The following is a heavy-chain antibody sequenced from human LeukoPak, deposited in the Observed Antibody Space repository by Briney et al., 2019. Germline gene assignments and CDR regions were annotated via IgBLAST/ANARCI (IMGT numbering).Heavy chain of an antibody. V-gene: IGHV3-21*01. Sequence: VEPGGSLRLACAASGFTFSSHRMNWVRQAPGKGLEWVSFISSSSSYIYYADSVKGRFTISRDNAKNSLYLQMNSLRAEDTAVYYCAREENDSSGYSFRYWGQGTLVTVSS. D-gene: IGHD3-22*01. CDR1: GFTFSSHR. J-gene: IGHJ4*02. CDR3: AREENDSSGYSFRY. CDR2: ISSSSSYI.